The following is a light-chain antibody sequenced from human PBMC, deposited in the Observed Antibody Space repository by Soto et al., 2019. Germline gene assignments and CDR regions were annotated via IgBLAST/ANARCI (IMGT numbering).Light chain of an antibody. CDR2: GAS. CDR3: KQYNNWPPWT. CDR1: QRVSSN. V-gene: IGKV3-15*01. J-gene: IGKJ1*01. Sequence: EIVMTQAPATLSVSPGERATLSCRASQRVSSNLAWYQQKPGQAPRLLIYGASTRATGIPARFSGSGSGTEFTLNISSLQSEDFAVYYCKQYNNWPPWTFGQGTKVEIK.